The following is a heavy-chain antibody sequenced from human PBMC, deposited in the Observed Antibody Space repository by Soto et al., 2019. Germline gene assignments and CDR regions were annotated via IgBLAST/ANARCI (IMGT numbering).Heavy chain of an antibody. V-gene: IGHV4-59*01. Sequence: SETLSLTCTVSSDSISRYYWSWIRQPPGKGLEWIGYIYYTGSTNSNPSLRSRLTMSVDASQNQFSLKLNSVTAADTAVYFCARGVDVYTTSFFDYWGLGTMVTVSS. CDR3: ARGVDVYTTSFFDY. J-gene: IGHJ4*02. CDR2: IYYTGST. CDR1: SDSISRYY. D-gene: IGHD3-16*01.